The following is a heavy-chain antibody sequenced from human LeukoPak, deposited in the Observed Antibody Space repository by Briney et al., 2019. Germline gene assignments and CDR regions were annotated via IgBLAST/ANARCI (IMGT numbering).Heavy chain of an antibody. CDR1: GFTFSSFA. V-gene: IGHV3-48*03. CDR3: ARDCGGGSCYGPYDAFDI. D-gene: IGHD2-15*01. CDR2: ISSSGSTI. Sequence: PGGSLRLSCSASGFTFSSFAMNWVRQAPGKGLEWVSYISSSGSTIYYADSVKGRFTISRDNAKNSLYLQMNSLRAEDTAVYYCARDCGGGSCYGPYDAFDIWGQGTMVTVSS. J-gene: IGHJ3*02.